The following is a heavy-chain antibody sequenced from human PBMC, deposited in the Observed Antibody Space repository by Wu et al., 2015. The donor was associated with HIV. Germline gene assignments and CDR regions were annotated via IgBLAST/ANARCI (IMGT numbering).Heavy chain of an antibody. Sequence: QVQLVQSGAEVKKPGSSVKVSCKASGGTFSSYAITWVRQAPGQGLEWMGRIIPMFGTANYAQKFQGRVTITADESTETAYMELSSLRSEDTAVYYCARDEGYDSSGYYLGYFDYWGQGTLVTVSS. V-gene: IGHV1-69*13. D-gene: IGHD3-22*01. CDR2: IIPMFGTA. CDR1: GGTFSSYA. J-gene: IGHJ4*02. CDR3: ARDEGYDSSGYYLGYFDY.